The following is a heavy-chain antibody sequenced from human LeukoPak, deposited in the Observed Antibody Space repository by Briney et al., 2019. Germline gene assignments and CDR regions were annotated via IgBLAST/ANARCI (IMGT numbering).Heavy chain of an antibody. V-gene: IGHV3-11*01. J-gene: IGHJ4*02. D-gene: IGHD3-22*01. CDR3: ARDSFDSSGYTIDY. CDR2: ISSSGTTI. Sequence: TGGSLRLSCAASGFTFSDYYMSWIRQAPGKGLEWVSFISSSGTTIYYADSVKGRFTISRDNAKNSLYLQMNSLRAEDTAVYYCARDSFDSSGYTIDYWGQGTLVTVSS. CDR1: GFTFSDYY.